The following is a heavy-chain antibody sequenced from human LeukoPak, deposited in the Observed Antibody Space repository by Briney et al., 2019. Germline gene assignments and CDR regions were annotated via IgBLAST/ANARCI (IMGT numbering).Heavy chain of an antibody. CDR1: GFTFSSYL. CDR2: INTDGSST. D-gene: IGHD1-26*01. CDR3: ARGYSGTYSVDS. J-gene: IGHJ4*02. Sequence: QPGGSLRLSCAVSGFTFSSYLMHWVRQAPGKGLVWVSRINTDGSSTTYADSLKGRITISRDNAKNTLFLQMNSLRDEDTAIYYCARGYSGTYSVDSWGQGTLVTVSS. V-gene: IGHV3-74*01.